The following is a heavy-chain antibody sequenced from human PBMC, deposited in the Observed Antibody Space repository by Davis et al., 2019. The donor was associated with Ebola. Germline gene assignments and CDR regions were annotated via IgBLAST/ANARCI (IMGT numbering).Heavy chain of an antibody. Sequence: GESLKISCAASGFTFSSYAMHWVRQAPGQRLERMGWINAGNGNTKSSQKFQGRVTMTEHTSTDTAYMELSSLRSEDTAVYYCASQLMYSSGWAYYGMDVWGQGTTVTVSS. J-gene: IGHJ6*02. CDR3: ASQLMYSSGWAYYGMDV. V-gene: IGHV1-3*01. CDR2: INAGNGNT. CDR1: GFTFSSYA. D-gene: IGHD6-19*01.